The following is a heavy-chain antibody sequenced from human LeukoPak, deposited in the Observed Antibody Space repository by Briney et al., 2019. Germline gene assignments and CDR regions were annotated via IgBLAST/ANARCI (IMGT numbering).Heavy chain of an antibody. V-gene: IGHV4-39*01. CDR2: IYYSGST. D-gene: IGHD3-10*01. CDR1: GGSISSSTYY. CDR3: ARRRVRGARDY. J-gene: IGHJ4*02. Sequence: PSETLSLTCTVSGGSISSSTYYWGWIRQPPGKGLEWIGWIYYSGSTYYNPSLNSRFTISVYPSKNKFNLKLSSVTAADTAVYYCARRRVRGARDYWGQGTLVTVSS.